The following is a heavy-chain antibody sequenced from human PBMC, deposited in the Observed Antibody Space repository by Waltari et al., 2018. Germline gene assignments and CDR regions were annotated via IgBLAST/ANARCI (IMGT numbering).Heavy chain of an antibody. D-gene: IGHD3-10*01. J-gene: IGHJ5*02. CDR2: ASFDGSTT. Sequence: QVQLVESGGGVVQPGLSLRLSCDVSGFSLINFGMHGVRQAPGKGLDWVALASFDGSTTYYADSVRGRFTISRDNSKNTLYLDINTLRVDDTAIYYCAKDAFGNTYLDHWGQGTLVTVSS. V-gene: IGHV3-30*18. CDR1: GFSLINFG. CDR3: AKDAFGNTYLDH.